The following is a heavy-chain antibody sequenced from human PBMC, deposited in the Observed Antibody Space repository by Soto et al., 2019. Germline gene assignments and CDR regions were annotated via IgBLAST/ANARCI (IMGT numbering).Heavy chain of an antibody. Sequence: PSETLSLTCTVSGGSLSSGYDYWSWIRQHPGKGLEWIGYIYYSGNTNYNPSLKSRITISVDTSTNQFHLQLSSVTAADTAVYYWARDGGYGTDVWGQGTTVTVSS. CDR1: GGSLSSGYDY. J-gene: IGHJ6*02. CDR2: IYYSGNT. D-gene: IGHD3-16*01. V-gene: IGHV4-31*03. CDR3: ARDGGYGTDV.